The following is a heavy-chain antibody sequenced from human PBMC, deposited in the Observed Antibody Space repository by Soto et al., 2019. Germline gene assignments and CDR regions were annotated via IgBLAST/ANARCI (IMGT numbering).Heavy chain of an antibody. CDR2: IYYSGST. V-gene: IGHV4-61*01. D-gene: IGHD5-18*01. Sequence: PSETLSLTCTVSGGSVSSGSYYWSWIRQPPGKGLEWIGYIYYSGSTNYNPSLKSRVTISVDTSKNQFSLKLSSVTAADTAVYYCAREGYSYGYVWFDPWGQGTLVTVSS. CDR1: GGSVSSGSYY. J-gene: IGHJ5*02. CDR3: AREGYSYGYVWFDP.